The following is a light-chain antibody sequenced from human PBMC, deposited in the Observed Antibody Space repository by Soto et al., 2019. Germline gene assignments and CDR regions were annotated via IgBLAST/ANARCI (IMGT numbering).Light chain of an antibody. V-gene: IGKV3-15*01. J-gene: IGKJ4*01. CDR3: QQRSNWLGELT. CDR1: QSVSSN. CDR2: GAS. Sequence: EIVMTQSPATLSVSPGERATLSCRASQSVSSNLAWYQQKPGQAPRLLIYGASTRATGIPARFSGSGSGTEFTLTISSLQSEDFAVYYCQQRSNWLGELTFGGGTKVDIK.